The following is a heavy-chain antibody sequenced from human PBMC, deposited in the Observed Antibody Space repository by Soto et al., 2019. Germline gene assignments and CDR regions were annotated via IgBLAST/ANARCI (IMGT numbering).Heavy chain of an antibody. CDR1: GYTFTSYA. V-gene: IGHV1-3*05. J-gene: IGHJ4*02. CDR3: ARSIVVVTALDY. D-gene: IGHD2-21*02. Sequence: QVQLVQSGAEEKKPGASVKVSCKASGYTFTSYAIHWVRQAPGQRLEWMGWINAGNGNTKYSQQFQGRVTITRDTSASTAYMELSRLRSEDTAVYYCARSIVVVTALDYWGQGTLVTVAS. CDR2: INAGNGNT.